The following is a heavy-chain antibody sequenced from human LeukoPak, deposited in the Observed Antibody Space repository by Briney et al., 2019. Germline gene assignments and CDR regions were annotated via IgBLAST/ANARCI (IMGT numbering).Heavy chain of an antibody. D-gene: IGHD4-17*01. CDR2: ISYDGSNK. CDR3: AREYGDYDYPIEY. Sequence: GGSLRLSCEASGFIFSSYAMHWVRQAPGKGLEWVAVISYDGSNKYYADSVKGRFTISRDNSKNTLYLQMNSLRAEDTAVYYCAREYGDYDYPIEYWGQGTLVTVSS. V-gene: IGHV3-30*04. J-gene: IGHJ4*02. CDR1: GFIFSSYA.